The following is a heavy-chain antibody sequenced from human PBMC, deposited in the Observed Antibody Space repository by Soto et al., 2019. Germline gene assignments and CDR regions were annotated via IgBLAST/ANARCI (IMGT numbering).Heavy chain of an antibody. CDR2: IYYSGST. J-gene: IGHJ6*02. CDR1: GGSISSGGYY. D-gene: IGHD2-15*01. CDR3: ARGGLGYCSGGSCYSAELSRYYYGMDV. V-gene: IGHV4-31*03. Sequence: QVQLQESGPGLAKPSQTLSLTCTVSGGSISSGGYYWSWIRQHPGKGLEWIGYIYYSGSTYYNPSLKSRVTISVDTSKNQFSLKLSSVTAADTAVYYCARGGLGYCSGGSCYSAELSRYYYGMDVWGQGTTVTVSS.